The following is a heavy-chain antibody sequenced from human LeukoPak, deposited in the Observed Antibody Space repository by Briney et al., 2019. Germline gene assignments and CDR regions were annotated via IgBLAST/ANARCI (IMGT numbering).Heavy chain of an antibody. CDR2: VNPSSGST. CDR3: ARAVGPRGGNWFDP. Sequence: ASVKVSCKASGYTFTSYFMHWVRQAPGQGLEWMGVVNPSSGSTTYSQKFQGRVTMTRDTSTSTVYLDLSSLRSEDTALYYCARAVGPRGGNWFDPWGQGTLVTVSS. CDR1: GYTFTSYF. J-gene: IGHJ5*02. V-gene: IGHV1-46*01. D-gene: IGHD1-26*01.